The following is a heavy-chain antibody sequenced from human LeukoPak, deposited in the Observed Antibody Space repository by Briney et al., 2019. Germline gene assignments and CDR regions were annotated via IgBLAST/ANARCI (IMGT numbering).Heavy chain of an antibody. V-gene: IGHV3-7*01. J-gene: IGHJ6*03. CDR3: ATSGRGNTYGYYYYLGV. Sequence: GGSLRLSCVASGFSFHSYAMTWVRQAPGKGLEWVANIKQDGSEKNNVDSVEGRFTISRDNAKKSLYLQMNSLRAEDSAVYYCATSGRGNTYGYYYYLGVWGKGTTVIVSS. CDR2: IKQDGSEK. D-gene: IGHD3-10*01. CDR1: GFSFHSYA.